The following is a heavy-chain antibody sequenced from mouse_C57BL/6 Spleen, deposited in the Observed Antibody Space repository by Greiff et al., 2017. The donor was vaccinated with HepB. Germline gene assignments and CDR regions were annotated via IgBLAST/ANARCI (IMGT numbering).Heavy chain of an antibody. J-gene: IGHJ3*01. CDR3: AREKAQATDFAY. CDR1: GYSFTGYY. D-gene: IGHD3-2*02. V-gene: IGHV1-42*01. Sequence: VHVKQSGPELVKPGASVKISCKASGYSFTGYYMNWVKQSPEKSLEWIGEINPSTGGTTYNQKFKAKATLTVDKSSSTAYMQLKSLTSEDSAVYYCAREKAQATDFAYWGQGTLVTVSA. CDR2: INPSTGGT.